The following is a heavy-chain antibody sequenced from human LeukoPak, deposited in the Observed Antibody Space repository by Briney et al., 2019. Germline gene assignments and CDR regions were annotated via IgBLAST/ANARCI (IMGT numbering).Heavy chain of an antibody. CDR1: GYTFTSYY. CDR2: IKPSGGST. CDR3: ATLSYCSSTSCYTRSLYYYGMDV. V-gene: IGHV1-46*01. D-gene: IGHD2-2*02. Sequence: ASVKVSCKASGYTFTSYYMHWVRQAPGQGLEWMGIIKPSGGSTSYAQKFQGRVTMTRDTSTSTVYMELSSLRSEVTAVYYCATLSYCSSTSCYTRSLYYYGMDVWGQGTTVTVSS. J-gene: IGHJ6*02.